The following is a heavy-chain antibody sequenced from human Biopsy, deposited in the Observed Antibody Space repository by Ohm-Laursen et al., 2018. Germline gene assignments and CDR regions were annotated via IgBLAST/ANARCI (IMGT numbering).Heavy chain of an antibody. CDR1: GYSLTELS. J-gene: IGHJ4*02. CDR3: AADINVWNVNY. Sequence: SVKVSCKVSGYSLTELSMHWVRQAPGQGLEWMGGFAPENGRIVYSQKFQGRVTMTEDTSTSTADMEVWRLRSDDTAVYYCAADINVWNVNYWGQGTQVIVSS. D-gene: IGHD1-1*01. CDR2: FAPENGRI. V-gene: IGHV1-24*01.